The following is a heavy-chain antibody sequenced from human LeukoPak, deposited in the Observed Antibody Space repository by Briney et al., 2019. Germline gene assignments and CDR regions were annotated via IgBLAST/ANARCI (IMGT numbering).Heavy chain of an antibody. CDR3: ARGLWLDY. V-gene: IGHV3-53*05. CDR1: GFTVSNNY. D-gene: IGHD5-18*01. J-gene: IGHJ4*02. CDR2: IYSGGTT. Sequence: GSLRLSCAASGFTVSNNYMSWVRQAPGKGLEWVSVIYSGGTTYFADSVKGRFTISRDISKNTPYLQMNSLRPDDTAVYYCARGLWLDYWGQGTLVTVSS.